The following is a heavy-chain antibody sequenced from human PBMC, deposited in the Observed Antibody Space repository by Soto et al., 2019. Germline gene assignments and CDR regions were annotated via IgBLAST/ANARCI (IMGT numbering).Heavy chain of an antibody. CDR3: ASGTIFGVVRGTHYAFDI. J-gene: IGHJ3*02. V-gene: IGHV1-8*01. Sequence: QVQLVQSGAEVKKPGASVKVSCKASGYTFTSYDINWMRQATGQGLEWMGWMNPNSGNTGYAQKFQGRVTMTRNTSISTAYMELSSLRSEDTAVYYCASGTIFGVVRGTHYAFDIWGQGTMVTVSS. CDR1: GYTFTSYD. D-gene: IGHD3-3*01. CDR2: MNPNSGNT.